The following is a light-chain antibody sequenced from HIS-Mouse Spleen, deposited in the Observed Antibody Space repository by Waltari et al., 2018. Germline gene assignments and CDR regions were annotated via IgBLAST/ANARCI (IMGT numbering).Light chain of an antibody. CDR3: CSYAGSSTWV. J-gene: IGLJ3*02. CDR1: SSDVGSYTL. CDR2: EGS. Sequence: QSALTQPASVSGSPGQSNPISCTGTSSDVGSYTLLPWYQQHPGKAPKLMIYEGSKRPSGVSNRFSGSKSGNTASLTISGLQAEDEADYYCCSYAGSSTWVFGGGTKLTVL. V-gene: IGLV2-23*01.